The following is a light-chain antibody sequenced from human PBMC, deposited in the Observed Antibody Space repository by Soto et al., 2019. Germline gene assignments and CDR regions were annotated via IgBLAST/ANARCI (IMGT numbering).Light chain of an antibody. V-gene: IGKV1-12*01. CDR3: QKADSFPIN. Sequence: DIQITQSPSPLSASVGDRVTISCRASEDINSRLAWYQQKPGNAPKLLIYAAFILQSGVPSRFSGYGSGTDFTLSISSLQPEDFATYYCQKADSFPINCGQGKRRAIK. J-gene: IGKJ5*01. CDR1: EDINSR. CDR2: AAF.